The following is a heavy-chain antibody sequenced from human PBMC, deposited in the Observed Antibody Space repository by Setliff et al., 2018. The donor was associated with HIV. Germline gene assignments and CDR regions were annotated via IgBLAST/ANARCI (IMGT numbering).Heavy chain of an antibody. CDR1: GFTFSSYW. V-gene: IGHV3-74*01. D-gene: IGHD3-10*01. CDR3: ARADPLGEQVWSLQYFQH. CDR2: INSDGSIT. J-gene: IGHJ1*01. Sequence: LRLSCAASGFTFSSYWMHWVRQAPGKGLVWVSRINSDGSITSYADSVKGRFTISRDNAKNSLYLQMNSLRAEDTAVYYCARADPLGEQVWSLQYFQHWGQGTLVTVSS.